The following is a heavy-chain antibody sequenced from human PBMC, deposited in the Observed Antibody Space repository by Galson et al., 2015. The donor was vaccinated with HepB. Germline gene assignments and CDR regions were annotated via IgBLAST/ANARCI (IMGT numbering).Heavy chain of an antibody. CDR2: INHSGST. D-gene: IGHD3-22*01. V-gene: IGHV4-34*01. CDR1: GGSFSGYY. J-gene: IGHJ1*01. Sequence: SETLSLTCAVYGGSFSGYYWSWIRQPPGKGLEWIGEINHSGSTNYNTSLKSRVTISVVTISVDTPKNQFSLKLSSVTAADTAVYYCARRLDYYDGNGLEYFQHWGQGTLVTVSS. CDR3: ARRLDYYDGNGLEYFQH.